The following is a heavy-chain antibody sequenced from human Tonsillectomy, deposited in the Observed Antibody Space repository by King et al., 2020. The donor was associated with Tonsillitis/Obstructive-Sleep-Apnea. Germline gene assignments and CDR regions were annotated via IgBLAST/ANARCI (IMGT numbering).Heavy chain of an antibody. CDR1: GFTFSSYS. V-gene: IGHV3-21*01. CDR3: AGDSSGWSRDD. Sequence: VQLVESGGGLVKRGGSLRLSCAASGFTFSSYSMSWVRQAPGKGLEWVSTINTMSYIYYADSVKGRLTISRDNAKNSLYLQMNSLRAEDAAVYYCAGDSSGWSRDDWGQGTLVTVSS. J-gene: IGHJ1*01. D-gene: IGHD6-19*01. CDR2: INTMSYI.